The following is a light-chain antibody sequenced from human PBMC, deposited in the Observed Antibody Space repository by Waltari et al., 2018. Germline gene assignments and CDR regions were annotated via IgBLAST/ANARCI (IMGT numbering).Light chain of an antibody. V-gene: IGLV2-11*01. CDR2: DVS. CDR1: RWQNRGPIV. CDR3: CAYAGSYILL. Sequence: HSALTRPPPVSCPPGQSATTPCPGTRWQNRGPIVPSWYQQHPGKAPKVMIYDVSKRPSGVPDRFSGSKSDSTASLTISGLQADDEADYYCCAYAGSYILLFGGGTKLTVL. J-gene: IGLJ3*02.